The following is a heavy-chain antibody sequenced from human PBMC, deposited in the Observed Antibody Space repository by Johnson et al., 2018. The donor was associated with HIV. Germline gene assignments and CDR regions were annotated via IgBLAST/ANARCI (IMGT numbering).Heavy chain of an antibody. CDR3: TRTDDMYNYDIGGYVDAFDI. V-gene: IGHV3-15*01. Sequence: MQLVESGGGLVKPGGSLRVSCAASGFAFSNAWMNWVRQAPGKGLEWVGRIKSETDGGTPHYPASVKGRFTISRDDSKTTLYLQMNSLKTEDTAVYYCTRTDDMYNYDIGGYVDAFDIWGQGTTVTVSS. J-gene: IGHJ3*02. D-gene: IGHD3-22*01. CDR2: IKSETDGGTP. CDR1: GFAFSNAW.